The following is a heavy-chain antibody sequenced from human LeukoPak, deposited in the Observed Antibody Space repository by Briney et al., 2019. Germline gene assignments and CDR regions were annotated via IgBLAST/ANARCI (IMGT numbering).Heavy chain of an antibody. Sequence: GGSLRLSCAASGFTFSSYAMHWVRQAPGKGLEWVAVISYDGSNKYYADSVKGRFTISRDNSKNTLYLQMNSLRAEDTAVYYCARESSGVLGFDSWGQGTLVTVSS. V-gene: IGHV3-30*04. D-gene: IGHD3-10*01. CDR1: GFTFSSYA. J-gene: IGHJ4*02. CDR2: ISYDGSNK. CDR3: ARESSGVLGFDS.